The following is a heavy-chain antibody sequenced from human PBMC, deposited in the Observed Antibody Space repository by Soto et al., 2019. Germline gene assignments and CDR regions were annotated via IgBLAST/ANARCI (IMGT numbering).Heavy chain of an antibody. J-gene: IGHJ5*02. Sequence: PSETLSLTCTVSGGSISSGGYYWSWIRQHPGKGLEWIGYIYYSGSTYYNPSLKSRVTISVDTSKNQFSLKLSSVTAADTAVYYCARDGSDPNWFDPWGQGTLVTVSS. CDR2: IYYSGST. D-gene: IGHD1-26*01. CDR1: GGSISSGGYY. CDR3: ARDGSDPNWFDP. V-gene: IGHV4-31*03.